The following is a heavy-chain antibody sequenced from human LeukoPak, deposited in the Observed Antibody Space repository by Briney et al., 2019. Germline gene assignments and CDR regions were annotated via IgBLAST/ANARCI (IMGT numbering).Heavy chain of an antibody. CDR3: ATLGSGSSPFDY. Sequence: ASVKVSCKASGYTFIGYYMHWVRQAPGQGLEWMGWTNPNSVDTDYTQKFQGRGTMTRDTAISTAYMEVSRLRNDDTAVYYCATLGSGSSPFDYWGQGTLVTVSS. CDR2: TNPNSVDT. V-gene: IGHV1-2*02. J-gene: IGHJ4*02. D-gene: IGHD3-10*01. CDR1: GYTFIGYY.